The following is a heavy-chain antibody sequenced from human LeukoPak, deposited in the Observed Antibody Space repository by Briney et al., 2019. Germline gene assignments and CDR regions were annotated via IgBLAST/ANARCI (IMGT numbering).Heavy chain of an antibody. CDR3: ASGNTGYDRDSFDI. V-gene: IGHV4-39*07. J-gene: IGHJ3*02. Sequence: PSETLSLTCSVSGGSIRSSGTSYWGWIRQPPGRGLEWVGYIYHSGSTYYNPSLQSRVTISLDRSKNQFSLKLSSMTAADTAVYYCASGNTGYDRDSFDIWGQGTMVTVSS. CDR1: GGSIRSSGTSY. D-gene: IGHD5-12*01. CDR2: IYHSGST.